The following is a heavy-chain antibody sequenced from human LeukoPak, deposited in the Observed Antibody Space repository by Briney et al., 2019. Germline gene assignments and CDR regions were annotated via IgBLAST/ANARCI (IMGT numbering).Heavy chain of an antibody. Sequence: SETLPLTCAVYGGSFSGYYWGWIRQPPGKGLEWIGEINHSGSTNYNPSLKSRVTISVDTSKNQFSLKLSSVTAADTAVYYCARGLGAAAAYWGQGTLVTVSS. CDR3: ARGLGAAAAY. CDR1: GGSFSGYY. D-gene: IGHD6-13*01. CDR2: INHSGST. J-gene: IGHJ4*02. V-gene: IGHV4-34*01.